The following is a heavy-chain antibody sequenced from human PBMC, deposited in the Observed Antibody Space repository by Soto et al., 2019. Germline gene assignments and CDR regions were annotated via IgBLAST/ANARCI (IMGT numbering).Heavy chain of an antibody. CDR2: ISRDGTYT. V-gene: IGHV3-11*06. CDR3: ARSPYSYESSGTAGYFDY. Sequence: LRLSCAASGFSFRDYYMSWIRHAPVKGLEWVSYISRDGTYTNYADSVKGRFTISRDNAKSSQYLQMNSLRAEDAAVYYCARSPYSYESSGTAGYFDYWGQGTLVTVSS. CDR1: GFSFRDYY. J-gene: IGHJ4*02. D-gene: IGHD3-22*01.